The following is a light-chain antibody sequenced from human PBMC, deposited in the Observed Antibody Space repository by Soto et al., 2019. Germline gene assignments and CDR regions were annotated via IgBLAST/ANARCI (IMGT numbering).Light chain of an antibody. J-gene: IGLJ2*01. CDR3: CSYATNYTI. Sequence: QSVLTQPASVSGSPGQSITISCTGTSSDVGRFNLVSWYQQHPGKAPKLMISEVTKRPSGVSDRFSGAKSGNTASLTISWLQPEDEADYYCCSYATNYTIFGGGTQLTVL. CDR1: SSDVGRFNL. CDR2: EVT. V-gene: IGLV2-23*02.